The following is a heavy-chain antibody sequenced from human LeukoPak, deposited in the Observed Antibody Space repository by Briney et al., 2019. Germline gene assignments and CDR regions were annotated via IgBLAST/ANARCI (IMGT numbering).Heavy chain of an antibody. CDR2: IYHSGST. Sequence: PSETLSLTCAVSGGSISSSNWWSWVRQPPGKGLEWIGEIYHSGSTYYNPSLKSRVTISVDTSKNQFSLKLSSVTAADTAVYYCARSLARDSSGFYYWGQGTLVTVSS. D-gene: IGHD3-22*01. CDR3: ARSLARDSSGFYY. V-gene: IGHV4-4*02. CDR1: GGSISSSNW. J-gene: IGHJ4*02.